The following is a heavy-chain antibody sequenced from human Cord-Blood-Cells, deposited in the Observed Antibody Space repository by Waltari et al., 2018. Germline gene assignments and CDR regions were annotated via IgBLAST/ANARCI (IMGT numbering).Heavy chain of an antibody. CDR1: GGSISSGSYY. J-gene: IGHJ5*02. Sequence: QVQLQESGPGLVKPSQTLSLTCTVSGGSISSGSYYWSWIRQPAGKGLEWIGYIYTSGSTNYNPSLKSRVTISVDTSKTQFSLKLSSVTAADTAVYYCARGSIVVVPAAHFDPWGQGTLVTVSS. CDR2: IYTSGST. V-gene: IGHV4-61*09. D-gene: IGHD2-2*01. CDR3: ARGSIVVVPAAHFDP.